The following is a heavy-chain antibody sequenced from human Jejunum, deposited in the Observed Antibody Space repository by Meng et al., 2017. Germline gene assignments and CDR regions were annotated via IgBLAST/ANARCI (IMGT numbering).Heavy chain of an antibody. CDR2: MYYNEKT. Sequence: VQWVGLGHGRVRPSATWSLTGIVSGASVNSGSFYWSWIRQPPGKGLEWIGFMYYNEKTNYKPSLKSRVTISVDTSKNQFSLKLTSVTAADTAVYYCARGRDYYGSGNYYNTNWFGPWGQGTLVTVSS. V-gene: IGHV4-61*01. CDR1: GASVNSGSFY. D-gene: IGHD3-10*01. CDR3: ARGRDYYGSGNYYNTNWFGP. J-gene: IGHJ5*02.